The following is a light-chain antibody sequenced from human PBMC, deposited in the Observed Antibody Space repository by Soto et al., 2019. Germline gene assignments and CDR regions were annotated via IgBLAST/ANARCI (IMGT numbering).Light chain of an antibody. CDR3: QQYGSSPPYT. V-gene: IGKV3-20*01. CDR1: HSVSSTY. J-gene: IGKJ2*01. Sequence: ESVLTQSPGTLSLSPGERATLSCRASHSVSSTYLAWYQQKPGQAPRLLIYGASSRATGIPDRFSGSGSGTDFTLTISRLEPEDFAVYYCQQYGSSPPYTFGQGNKLELK. CDR2: GAS.